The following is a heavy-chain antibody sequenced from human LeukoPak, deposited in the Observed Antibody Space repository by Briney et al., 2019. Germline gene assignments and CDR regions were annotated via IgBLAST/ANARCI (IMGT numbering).Heavy chain of an antibody. CDR1: GFTVSGSA. Sequence: GGSLRLSCAASGFTVSGSAMHWVRQASGKGLEWLGRVRSKGYNYATAYGASVKDRFIISRDDSKSTAYLQMSSLKSEDTAVYYCATLGEASGWYPDHWGQGTLVTVSS. CDR3: ATLGEASGWYPDH. V-gene: IGHV3-73*01. D-gene: IGHD6-19*01. J-gene: IGHJ4*02. CDR2: VRSKGYNYAT.